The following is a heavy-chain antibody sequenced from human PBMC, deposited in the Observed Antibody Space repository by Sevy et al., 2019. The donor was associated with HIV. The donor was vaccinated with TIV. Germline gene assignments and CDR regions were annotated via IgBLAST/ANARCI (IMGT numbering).Heavy chain of an antibody. CDR1: GGSISSSNW. CDR3: AGEVGYYVSGSSPMDV. Sequence: SETLSLTCAVSGGSISSSNWWSWVRQSPGKGLEWIGEIYRRGSTRYNPLLHSRVTISVDRSKNQVSLNLTSVNAADTAVYYCAGEVGYYVSGSSPMDVWGKGTTVTVSS. D-gene: IGHD3-10*01. J-gene: IGHJ6*03. CDR2: IYRRGST. V-gene: IGHV4-4*02.